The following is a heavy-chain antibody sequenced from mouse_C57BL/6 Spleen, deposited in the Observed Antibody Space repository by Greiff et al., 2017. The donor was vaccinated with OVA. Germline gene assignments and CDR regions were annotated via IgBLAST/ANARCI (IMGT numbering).Heavy chain of an antibody. V-gene: IGHV1-15*01. CDR2: IDPETGGT. J-gene: IGHJ1*03. D-gene: IGHD4-1*01. Sequence: QVQLKQSGAELVRPGASVTLSCKASGYTFTDYEMHWVKQTPVHGLEWIGAIDPETGGTAYNQKFKGKAILTADKSSSTAYMELRSLTSEDSAVYYCTRSRWDGDWYFDVWGTGTTVTVSS. CDR1: GYTFTDYE. CDR3: TRSRWDGDWYFDV.